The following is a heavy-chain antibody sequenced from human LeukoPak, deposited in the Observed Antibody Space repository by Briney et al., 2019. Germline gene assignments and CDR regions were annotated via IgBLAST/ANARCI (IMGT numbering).Heavy chain of an antibody. D-gene: IGHD3-10*01. CDR2: ISYDGSNK. V-gene: IGHV3-30*03. CDR3: TRDDTFFGSRSYVIDY. J-gene: IGHJ4*02. Sequence: GRSLRLSCAASGFTFSSYGMHWVRQAPGKGLEWVAVISYDGSNKYYADSVKGRFTISRDNSKNTLYLQMNSLRAEDTAVYYCTRDDTFFGSRSYVIDYWGQGTLVTVSS. CDR1: GFTFSSYG.